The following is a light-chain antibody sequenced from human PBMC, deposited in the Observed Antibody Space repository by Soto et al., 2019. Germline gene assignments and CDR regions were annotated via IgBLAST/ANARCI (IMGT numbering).Light chain of an antibody. CDR3: QQYGSSPET. CDR2: GAS. CDR1: QSVSSSY. V-gene: IGKV3-20*01. J-gene: IGKJ1*01. Sequence: EIVLTQSPGTLSLSPGERATLSCRASQSVSSSYLAWYQQKPGQAPRLLIYGASNRATGIPDRLSGSGSGTDFTLTISRLEPEDFAVYYCQQYGSSPETFGQGTKVDIK.